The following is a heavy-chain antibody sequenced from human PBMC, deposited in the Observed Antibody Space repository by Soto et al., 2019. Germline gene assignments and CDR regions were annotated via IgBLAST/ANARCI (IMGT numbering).Heavy chain of an antibody. V-gene: IGHV4-30-4*01. J-gene: IGHJ6*02. D-gene: IGHD6-13*01. CDR2: IYYSGST. Sequence: PSETLSLTCTVSGGSISSGDYYWSWIRQPPGKGLEWIGYIYYSGSTYYNPSLKSRVTISVDTSKNQFSLKLSSVTAADTAVYYCARDPGIAAAGRSPSAYYYYYGMDVWGQGTTVTVYS. CDR3: ARDPGIAAAGRSPSAYYYYYGMDV. CDR1: GGSISSGDYY.